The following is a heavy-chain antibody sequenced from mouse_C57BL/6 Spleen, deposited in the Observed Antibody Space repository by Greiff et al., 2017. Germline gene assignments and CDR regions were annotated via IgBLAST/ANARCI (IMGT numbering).Heavy chain of an antibody. J-gene: IGHJ2*01. V-gene: IGHV5-4*01. CDR2: ISDGGSYT. CDR1: GFTFSSYA. Sequence: EVQVVESGGGLVKPGGSLKLSCAASGFTFSSYAMSWVRQTPEKRLEWVATISDGGSYTYYPDNVKGRFTISRDNAKNNLYLQMSHLKSEDTAMYYCARVTGTGGDYFDYWGQGTTLTVSS. CDR3: ARVTGTGGDYFDY. D-gene: IGHD4-1*01.